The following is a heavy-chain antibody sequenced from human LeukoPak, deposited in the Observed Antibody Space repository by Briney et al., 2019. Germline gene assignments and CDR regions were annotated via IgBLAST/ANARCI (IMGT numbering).Heavy chain of an antibody. J-gene: IGHJ4*02. CDR3: AKDRPNYHESNGHYYRPNGDY. D-gene: IGHD3-22*01. V-gene: IGHV3-23*01. CDR2: ITSSGDVT. Sequence: GGSLRLSCAASGFTFDDYGMSWVRQAPGKGLEWVSSITSSGDVTFYADSVKDRFTISRDNSKNTLYLQMSRLRAEDTAVYYCAKDRPNYHESNGHYYRPNGDYWGQGTLVTVSS. CDR1: GFTFDDYG.